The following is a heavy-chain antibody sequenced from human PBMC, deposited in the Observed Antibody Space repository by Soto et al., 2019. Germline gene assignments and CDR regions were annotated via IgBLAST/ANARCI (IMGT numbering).Heavy chain of an antibody. CDR2: ISYDGSNK. J-gene: IGHJ6*02. CDR1: GFTLSSYG. CDR3: AKDGRVTDYYYYYGMDV. D-gene: IGHD2-21*02. V-gene: IGHV3-30*18. Sequence: GGPLRLSCTASGFTLSSYGMHWVRQAPGRGLEWVAVISYDGSNKYYADSVKGRFTISRDNSKNTLYLQMNSLRAEDTAVYYCAKDGRVTDYYYYYGMDVWGQGNTVTVSS.